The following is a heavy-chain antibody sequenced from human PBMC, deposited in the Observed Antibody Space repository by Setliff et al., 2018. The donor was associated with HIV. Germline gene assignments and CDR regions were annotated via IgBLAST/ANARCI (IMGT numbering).Heavy chain of an antibody. CDR3: ARGKGGLVGPAEFDY. D-gene: IGHD1-26*01. Sequence: LSLTCAAYDGSFSGYHWNWIRQFPGKGLEWIGEINHTGNTQYNPSLKSRVTMSEETSKNQFSLKLKSVTAADTAIYFCARGKGGLVGPAEFDYWGPGTLVTVSS. V-gene: IGHV4-34*01. J-gene: IGHJ4*02. CDR1: DGSFSGYH. CDR2: INHTGNT.